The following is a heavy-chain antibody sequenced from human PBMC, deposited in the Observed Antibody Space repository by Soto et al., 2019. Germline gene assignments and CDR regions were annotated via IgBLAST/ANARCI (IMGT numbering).Heavy chain of an antibody. CDR1: GITFSTYW. D-gene: IGHD2-15*01. Sequence: GGSLRLSCAASGITFSTYWMSWVRQAPGKGLEWVASINEDGSAKYYVDSVKGRFTISRDNAKNSLSLQMNCLRAEDTAVYYCATEGTKLGYCSGGSCRRNDDWGQGALVTGSS. V-gene: IGHV3-7*01. J-gene: IGHJ4*02. CDR2: INEDGSAK. CDR3: ATEGTKLGYCSGGSCRRNDD.